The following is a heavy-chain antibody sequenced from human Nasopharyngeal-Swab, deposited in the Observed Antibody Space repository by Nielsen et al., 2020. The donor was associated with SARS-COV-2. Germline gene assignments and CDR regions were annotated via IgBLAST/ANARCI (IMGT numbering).Heavy chain of an antibody. V-gene: IGHV4-34*01. Sequence: SETLSLTCAVYGGSFSDYYWSWIRQPPGKGLEWIGEINHSGSTNYNPSLKSRVTISVDTSKNQFSLKLISVTAADTAVYYCARGPLPRYCSGGSCYSRYYYYMDVWGKGTTVTVSS. J-gene: IGHJ6*03. D-gene: IGHD2-15*01. CDR1: GGSFSDYY. CDR3: ARGPLPRYCSGGSCYSRYYYYMDV. CDR2: INHSGST.